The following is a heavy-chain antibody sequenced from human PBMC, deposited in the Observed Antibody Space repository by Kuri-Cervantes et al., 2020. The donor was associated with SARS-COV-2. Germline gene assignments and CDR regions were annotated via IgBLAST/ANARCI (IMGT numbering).Heavy chain of an antibody. J-gene: IGHJ4*02. CDR1: GYTFTGYC. D-gene: IGHD3-3*01. CDR2: INPNSGGT. CDR3: ARVHSGYYREINGY. Sequence: ASVKVSCKASGYTFTGYCMHWVRQAPGQGLEWMGWINPNSGGTNYAQKFQGRVTMTRDTSISTAYMELSRLRSGDTAVYYCARVHSGYYREINGYWGQGTLVTVSS. V-gene: IGHV1-2*02.